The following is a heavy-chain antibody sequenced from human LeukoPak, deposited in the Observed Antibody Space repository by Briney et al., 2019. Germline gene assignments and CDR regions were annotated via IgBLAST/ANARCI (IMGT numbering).Heavy chain of an antibody. Sequence: GGSLRLSCAASGFTFDDFEMSWVRQVPGKGLEWVSGIHWNGGSTAYADSVKGRFTISRDNAKNSLYLQMNSLRAEDTAVYYCARSKAANPGPFDYWGQGTLVTVSS. CDR2: IHWNGGST. CDR3: ARSKAANPGPFDY. D-gene: IGHD4/OR15-4a*01. V-gene: IGHV3-20*04. CDR1: GFTFDDFE. J-gene: IGHJ4*02.